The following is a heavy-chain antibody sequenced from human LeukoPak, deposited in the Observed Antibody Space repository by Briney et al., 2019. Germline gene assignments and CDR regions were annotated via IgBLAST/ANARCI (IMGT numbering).Heavy chain of an antibody. Sequence: ASVKVSCKASGYTFTSYGISWVRQAPGQGLEWMGWISAYNGNTNYAQKLQGRVTMTTDTSTSTAYMELRSLRSDDTAVYYCARGRRTQQWLVPNDAFDIWGQGTMVTVSS. CDR1: GYTFTSYG. V-gene: IGHV1-18*01. CDR2: ISAYNGNT. D-gene: IGHD6-19*01. CDR3: ARGRRTQQWLVPNDAFDI. J-gene: IGHJ3*02.